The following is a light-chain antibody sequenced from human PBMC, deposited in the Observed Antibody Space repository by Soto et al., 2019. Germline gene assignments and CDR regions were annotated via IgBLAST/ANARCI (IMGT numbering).Light chain of an antibody. CDR3: QQRSNLPPT. Sequence: EIVLTQSPGTLSLSPGERATLSCRASQSVSSSYLAWYQQKPGQAPRLLIYGASTRATGVPDRFSGSGSGTDFTLTISRLEPEDFAVYYCQQRSNLPPTFGQGTRLEI. CDR2: GAS. J-gene: IGKJ5*01. CDR1: QSVSSSY. V-gene: IGKV3D-20*02.